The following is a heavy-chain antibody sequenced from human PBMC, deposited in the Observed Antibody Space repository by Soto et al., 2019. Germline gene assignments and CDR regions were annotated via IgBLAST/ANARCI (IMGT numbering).Heavy chain of an antibody. CDR3: ARQRYYYDSSGYGLGAFDI. Sequence: GESLKISCKGSGYSFTSYWIGWVRQMPGKGLEWMGRIDPSDSYTNYSPSFQGHVTISADKSISTAYLQWSSLKASDTAMYYCARQRYYYDSSGYGLGAFDIWGQGTMVTVSS. CDR1: GYSFTSYW. CDR2: IDPSDSYT. J-gene: IGHJ3*02. D-gene: IGHD3-22*01. V-gene: IGHV5-10-1*01.